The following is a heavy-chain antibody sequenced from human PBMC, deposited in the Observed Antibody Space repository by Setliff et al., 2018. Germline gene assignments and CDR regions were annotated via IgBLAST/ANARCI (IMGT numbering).Heavy chain of an antibody. Sequence: SETLSLTCSVSGGSISSGSYYWGWIRQSPGKGLEWIGSMYYSGSTYYNPSLKGRVTLSVDTTKNQFSLKLTSMTAADTAVYFCARHLLVQGTYHFGYWGQGSPVTVSS. J-gene: IGHJ4*02. D-gene: IGHD3-10*01. V-gene: IGHV4-39*01. CDR3: ARHLLVQGTYHFGY. CDR1: GGSISSGSYY. CDR2: MYYSGST.